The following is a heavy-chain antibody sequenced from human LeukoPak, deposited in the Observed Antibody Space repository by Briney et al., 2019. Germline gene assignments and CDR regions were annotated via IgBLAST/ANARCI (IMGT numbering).Heavy chain of an antibody. D-gene: IGHD3-10*01. CDR1: GFTFSSYG. V-gene: IGHV3-23*01. Sequence: GGSLRLSCAASGFTFSSYGMSWVRQAPGKGLEWVSAISGSGGSTYYADSVKGRFTISRDNSKNTLYLQMNSLRAEDTAVYYCAKYGSGSYRTMFDYWGQGTLVTVSS. CDR3: AKYGSGSYRTMFDY. J-gene: IGHJ4*02. CDR2: ISGSGGST.